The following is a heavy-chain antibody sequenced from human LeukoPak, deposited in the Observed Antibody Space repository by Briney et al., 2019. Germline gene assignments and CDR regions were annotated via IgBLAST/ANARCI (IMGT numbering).Heavy chain of an antibody. J-gene: IGHJ5*02. Sequence: GGSLRLSCAASGFTFSTYWMSWVRQAPGKGLEWVANIRQDGSKIYYVDSVKGRFTISRDNAKNSLYLQMNNSRAEDTAVYYCARQMRSGGSCYISWGQGTLVTVSS. CDR3: ARQMRSGGSCYIS. CDR1: GFTFSTYW. D-gene: IGHD2-15*01. CDR2: IRQDGSKI. V-gene: IGHV3-7*01.